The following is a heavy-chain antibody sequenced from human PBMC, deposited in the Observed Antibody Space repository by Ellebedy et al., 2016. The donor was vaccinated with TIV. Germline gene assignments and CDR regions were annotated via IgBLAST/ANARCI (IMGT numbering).Heavy chain of an antibody. V-gene: IGHV1-18*01. J-gene: IGHJ6*02. Sequence: AASVKVSCKASGYTFTSYGISWVRQAPGQGLEWMGWISADNGSTNYAQKLQGRVTMTTDTSTSTAYMELRSLRSDDTAVYYCARDYTSSWRYYYYGMDVWGQGTTVTVSS. CDR1: GYTFTSYG. CDR3: ARDYTSSWRYYYYGMDV. D-gene: IGHD6-13*01. CDR2: ISADNGST.